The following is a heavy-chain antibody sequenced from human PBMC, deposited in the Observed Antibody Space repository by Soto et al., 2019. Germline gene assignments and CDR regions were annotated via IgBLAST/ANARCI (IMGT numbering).Heavy chain of an antibody. CDR2: IYPGDSDT. CDR1: GYSFISYW. Sequence: GESLKISCKGSGYSFISYWIGWVRQMPGKGLEWMGIIYPGDSDTRYSPSFQGRVTISVDKSISTVYLQWSSLKASDTAMYYCVRRDDYSYYYGMDVWGQGTKVTVS. J-gene: IGHJ6*02. CDR3: VRRDDYSYYYGMDV. V-gene: IGHV5-51*01.